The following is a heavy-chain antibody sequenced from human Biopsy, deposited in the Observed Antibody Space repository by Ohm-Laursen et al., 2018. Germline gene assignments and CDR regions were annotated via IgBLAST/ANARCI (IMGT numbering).Heavy chain of an antibody. CDR2: IYTSGST. J-gene: IGHJ4*02. CDR3: ARAAFGPFDS. Sequence: TLSLTCTVSGGSISSYYWNWIRQPAGKGLEWIGRIYTSGSTNFNPSLRSRVTMSIDTSKNQFSLRLSSVTAADTAVYYCARAAFGPFDSWGQGALVTVPS. CDR1: GGSISSYY. D-gene: IGHD3-16*01. V-gene: IGHV4-4*07.